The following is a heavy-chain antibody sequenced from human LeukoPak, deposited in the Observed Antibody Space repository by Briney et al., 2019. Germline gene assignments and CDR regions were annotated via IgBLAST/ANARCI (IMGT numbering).Heavy chain of an antibody. Sequence: GGSLRLSCAASGFTFSSYSMNWVRQAPGKGLEWVSYISSSSSTIYYVDSVKGRFTISRDNAKNSLYLQMNSLRAEDTAVYYCAEGPYYDILTGYSSDAFHIWGQGTVVTVSS. CDR2: ISSSSSTI. CDR1: GFTFSSYS. V-gene: IGHV3-48*01. J-gene: IGHJ3*02. CDR3: AEGPYYDILTGYSSDAFHI. D-gene: IGHD3-9*01.